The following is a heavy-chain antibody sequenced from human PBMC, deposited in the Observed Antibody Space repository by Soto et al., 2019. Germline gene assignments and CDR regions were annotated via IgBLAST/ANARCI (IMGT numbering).Heavy chain of an antibody. CDR2: IKQDGSEK. CDR1: GFTFSSYW. CDR3: ARDDCSSTSCLGGFDY. J-gene: IGHJ4*02. Sequence: GGSLRLSCAASGFTFSSYWMSWVRQAPGKGLEWVANIKQDGSEKYYVDSVKGRFTISRDNAKNSLYLQMNSLRAEDTAAYYCARDDCSSTSCLGGFDYWGQGTLVTVSS. V-gene: IGHV3-7*03. D-gene: IGHD2-2*01.